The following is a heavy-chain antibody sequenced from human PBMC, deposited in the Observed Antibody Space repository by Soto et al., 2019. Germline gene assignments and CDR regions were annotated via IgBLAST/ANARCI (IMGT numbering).Heavy chain of an antibody. CDR1: GFTFTNYW. CDR3: ARDYYASGSHDH. J-gene: IGHJ4*02. CDR2: INSDGTNT. V-gene: IGHV3-74*01. D-gene: IGHD3-10*01. Sequence: GGSLRLSCVASGFTFTNYWMHWVRQAPGKGLVWVSYINSDGTNTNYADSVKGRFSISRDNAKNSLYLQMNSLRAEDTAVYYCARDYYASGSHDHWGQGTLVTVSS.